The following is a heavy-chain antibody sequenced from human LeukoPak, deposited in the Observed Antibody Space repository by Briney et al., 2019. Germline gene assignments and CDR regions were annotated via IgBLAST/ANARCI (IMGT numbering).Heavy chain of an antibody. J-gene: IGHJ4*02. CDR2: IWYDGSNK. Sequence: GRSLRLSCAASGFTFSSYGMHWVRQAPGKGLEWVAVIWYDGSNKYYADSAKGRFTISRDNSKNTLYLQMNSLRAEDTAVYYCAKDNIAVAGNVDYWGQGTLVTVSS. V-gene: IGHV3-33*06. CDR3: AKDNIAVAGNVDY. D-gene: IGHD6-19*01. CDR1: GFTFSSYG.